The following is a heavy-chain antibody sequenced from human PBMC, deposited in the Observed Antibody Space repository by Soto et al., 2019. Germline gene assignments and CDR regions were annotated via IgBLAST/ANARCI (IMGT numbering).Heavy chain of an antibody. CDR3: ARDFAPQRGLYNWNYGNEGHNDY. J-gene: IGHJ4*02. Sequence: GASVKVSCKASGGTFSSYAISWVRQAPGQGLEWMGWISAYNGNTNYARKLQGRVTMTTDTSTSTAYMELRSLRSDDTAVYYCARDFAPQRGLYNWNYGNEGHNDYWGQGTLVTVSS. CDR1: GGTFSSYA. D-gene: IGHD1-7*01. V-gene: IGHV1-18*01. CDR2: ISAYNGNT.